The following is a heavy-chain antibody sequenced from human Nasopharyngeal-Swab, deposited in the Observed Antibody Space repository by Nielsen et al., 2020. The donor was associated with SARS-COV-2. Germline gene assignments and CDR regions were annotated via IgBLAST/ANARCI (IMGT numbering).Heavy chain of an antibody. D-gene: IGHD3-10*01. CDR3: ARDGSLGQWFRETQGMDV. J-gene: IGHJ6*02. CDR2: IYPGDSDT. Sequence: VRQMPGKGLEWMGIIYPGDSDTRYSPSFQGQVTISADKSISTAYLQWSSLKASDTAMYYCARDGSLGQWFRETQGMDVWGQGTTVTVSS. V-gene: IGHV5-51*01.